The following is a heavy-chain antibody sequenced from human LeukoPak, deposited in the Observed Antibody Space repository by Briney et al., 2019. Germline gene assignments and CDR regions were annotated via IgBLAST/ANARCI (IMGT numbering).Heavy chain of an antibody. CDR3: ATIASYSSSWYEGYYYYYYMDV. D-gene: IGHD6-13*01. J-gene: IGHJ6*03. Sequence: SVKVSCKASGGTFSSYAISWVRQAPGQGLEWMGGIIPIFGTANYAQKFQGRVTITTDESTSTAYMELSSLRSEDTAVYYCATIASYSSSWYEGYYYYYYMDVWGKGTTVTVSS. V-gene: IGHV1-69*05. CDR2: IIPIFGTA. CDR1: GGTFSSYA.